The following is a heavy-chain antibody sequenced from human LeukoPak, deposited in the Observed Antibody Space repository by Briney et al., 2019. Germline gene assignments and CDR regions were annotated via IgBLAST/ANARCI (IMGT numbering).Heavy chain of an antibody. V-gene: IGHV3-30*03. CDR3: AREATWGQWYFDH. CDR1: GFSFSNHG. D-gene: IGHD6-19*01. Sequence: GTSLRLSCVASGFSFSNHGMHWVRQAPGKGLEWVSVIASDGGAKFYADSVKGRFTLSRDNPKNMFFLQMDLLTVEDTAIYYCAREATWGQWYFDHWGQGTPVTVSS. CDR2: IASDGGAK. J-gene: IGHJ4*02.